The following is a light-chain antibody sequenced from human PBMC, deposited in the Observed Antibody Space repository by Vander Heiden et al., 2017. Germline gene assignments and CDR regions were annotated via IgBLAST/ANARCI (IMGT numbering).Light chain of an antibody. CDR1: SSNIGSNT. CDR2: SNN. Sequence: SVLTQPPSASGPPGQRVTIPCSGSSSNIGSNTVTGNKHPPGTARKLLIYSNNQRPSGVPDRFSSSKSGTSASLAISGLQSEDEADYYCAAWDDSLNGWVFGGGTKLTVL. V-gene: IGLV1-44*01. CDR3: AAWDDSLNGWV. J-gene: IGLJ3*02.